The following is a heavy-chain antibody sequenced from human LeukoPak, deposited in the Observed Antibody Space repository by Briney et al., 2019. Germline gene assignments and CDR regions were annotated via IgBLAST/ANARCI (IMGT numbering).Heavy chain of an antibody. D-gene: IGHD3-9*01. CDR1: GGSISSYY. V-gene: IGHV4-4*07. Sequence: SETLSLTCTVSGGSISSYYWSWIRQPAGKGLEWIGRIYTSGSTNYNPSLKSRVTMSVDTSKNQFSLKLSSVTAADTAVYYCARDRGYYDILTGYYSPYYFDYWGQGTLVTVSS. J-gene: IGHJ4*02. CDR3: ARDRGYYDILTGYYSPYYFDY. CDR2: IYTSGST.